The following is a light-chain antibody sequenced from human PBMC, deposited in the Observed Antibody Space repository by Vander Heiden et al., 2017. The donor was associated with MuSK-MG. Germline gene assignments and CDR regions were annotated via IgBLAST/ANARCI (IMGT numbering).Light chain of an antibody. Sequence: SSELTQPPSVSVSPGQTASITCSGDKVGDKYACWYQQKPGQYPVLVIYQDSKRPSGIPERFSGSNSGNTATLTISGTQAMDEADYYCQAWDSSNVVFGGGTKLTVL. J-gene: IGLJ2*01. CDR1: KVGDKY. CDR3: QAWDSSNVV. CDR2: QDS. V-gene: IGLV3-1*01.